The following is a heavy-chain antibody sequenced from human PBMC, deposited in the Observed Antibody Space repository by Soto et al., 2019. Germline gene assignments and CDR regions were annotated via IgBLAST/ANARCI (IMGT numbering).Heavy chain of an antibody. J-gene: IGHJ5*02. CDR2: IYYSGST. CDR3: ARASEQQLVIGSIDP. CDR1: GGSISSGGYY. V-gene: IGHV4-31*03. Sequence: SETLSLTCTVSGGSISSGGYYWSWIRQHPGKGLEWIGYIYYSGSTYYNPSLKSRVTISVDTSKNQFSLKLSSVTAADTAVYYCARASEQQLVIGSIDPWGQGTLVTVSS. D-gene: IGHD6-13*01.